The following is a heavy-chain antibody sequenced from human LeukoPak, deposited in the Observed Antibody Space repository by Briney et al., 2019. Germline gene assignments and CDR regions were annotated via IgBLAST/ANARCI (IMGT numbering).Heavy chain of an antibody. CDR1: GYPFTSYY. CDR2: INPSGGST. J-gene: IGHJ3*02. Sequence: PGASVKVSFKASGYPFTSYYMHWVRQAPGQGLEWMGIINPSGGSTSYAQKFQGRVTMTRDTSTSTVYMELSSLRSEDTAVYYCARTKRNIVVVPAAIRGRAFDIWGQGTMVTVSS. CDR3: ARTKRNIVVVPAAIRGRAFDI. V-gene: IGHV1-46*03. D-gene: IGHD2-2*01.